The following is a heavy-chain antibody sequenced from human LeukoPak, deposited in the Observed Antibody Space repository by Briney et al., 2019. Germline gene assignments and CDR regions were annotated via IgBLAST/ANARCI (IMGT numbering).Heavy chain of an antibody. CDR3: ARDPFYSIGNYYSGMDV. CDR1: GFTFSNYW. CDR2: IKQDGSVK. D-gene: IGHD2-21*01. J-gene: IGHJ6*02. V-gene: IGHV3-7*01. Sequence: GGSLRLSCTASGFTFSNYWMSWVRQAPVKGLEWVANIKQDGSVKYYVGSVKGRFTISRDNANNSVYLHMNSLRAEDTALYYCARDPFYSIGNYYSGMDVWGQGTTVIVSS.